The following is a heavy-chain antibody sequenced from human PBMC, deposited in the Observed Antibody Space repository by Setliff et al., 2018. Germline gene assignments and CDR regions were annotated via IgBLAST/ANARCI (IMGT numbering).Heavy chain of an antibody. D-gene: IGHD2-15*01. Sequence: ASVKVSCKASGGTFINYAISWVRQAPGKGLEWMGGFDPEDGETIYAQKFQGRVTMTEDTSTDTAYMELSSLRSEDTAVYYCAKDISGSIDYWGQGTLVTVSS. J-gene: IGHJ4*02. CDR1: GGTFINYA. CDR3: AKDISGSIDY. CDR2: FDPEDGET. V-gene: IGHV1-24*01.